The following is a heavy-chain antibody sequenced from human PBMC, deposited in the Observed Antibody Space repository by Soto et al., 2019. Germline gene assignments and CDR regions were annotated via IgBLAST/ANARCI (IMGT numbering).Heavy chain of an antibody. V-gene: IGHV3-30*18. J-gene: IGHJ4*02. CDR3: AKLRSYSSSWLAYDY. D-gene: IGHD6-13*01. CDR2: ISYDGSNK. CDR1: GFTFSNYG. Sequence: QVQLVESGGGVVQPGNSLRLSCAASGFTFSNYGMHWVRQAPGKGLEWVAVISYDGSNKYYADSVKGRFTISRDNSQNTLYLQMNSLRAEDTAVYYCAKLRSYSSSWLAYDYWGQGTLVTVSS.